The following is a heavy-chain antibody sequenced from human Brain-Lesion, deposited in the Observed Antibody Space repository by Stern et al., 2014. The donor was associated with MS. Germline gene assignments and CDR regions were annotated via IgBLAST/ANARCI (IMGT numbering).Heavy chain of an antibody. CDR1: GYTFTNYN. CDR2: MNPNSGNK. V-gene: IGHV1-8*01. J-gene: IGHJ6*02. Sequence: QVQLVQSWAEVKKPGASVKVSCKASGYTFTNYNIDWVRQATGQGLEWMGWMNPNSGNKGYAQRFQGRVTMTRDTSTSTAYMELSSLKAEDTAVYYCARVRFYGSGIYYALGDGMDVWGQGTTVTVSS. D-gene: IGHD3-10*01. CDR3: ARVRFYGSGIYYALGDGMDV.